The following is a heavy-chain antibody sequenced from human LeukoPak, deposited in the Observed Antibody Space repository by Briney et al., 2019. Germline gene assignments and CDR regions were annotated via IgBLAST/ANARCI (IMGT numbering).Heavy chain of an antibody. J-gene: IGHJ6*03. CDR2: INHSGTT. CDR1: GASISSYY. D-gene: IGHD3-16*01. Sequence: SATLPLTCTVSGASISSYYWCCIRHPPRKRLECIGEINHSGTTNYNPSIKSRVTISVDTSKNHFSLKLSPATAAATAVYYCARGLGHMLYDYYYMDVWGKGTTVTVSS. CDR3: ARGLGHMLYDYYYMDV. V-gene: IGHV4-34*01.